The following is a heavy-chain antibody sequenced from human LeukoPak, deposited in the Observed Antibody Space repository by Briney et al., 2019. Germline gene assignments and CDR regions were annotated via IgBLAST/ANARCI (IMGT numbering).Heavy chain of an antibody. CDR2: IRYDGSNK. J-gene: IGHJ4*02. V-gene: IGHV3-30*02. CDR3: ARDGIAFRRTVGYFDY. CDR1: GFTFSSYG. Sequence: PGGSLRLSCAASGFTFSSYGMHWVRQAPGKGLEWVAFIRYDGSNKYYADSVKGRFTISRDNSKNTLYLQMNSLRAEDTAVYYCARDGIAFRRTVGYFDYWGQGTLVTVSS. D-gene: IGHD6-13*01.